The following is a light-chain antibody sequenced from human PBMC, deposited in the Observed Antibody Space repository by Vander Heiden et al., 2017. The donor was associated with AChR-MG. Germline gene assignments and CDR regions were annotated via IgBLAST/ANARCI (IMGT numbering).Light chain of an antibody. CDR3: AAWDDSLNGPVV. CDR1: NSNIGSNT. Sequence: QSVLTQPPSASGTPGQRITISCSGSNSNIGSNTVNWYQHLPGPAPKRLIYNNNLRPSGVPDRFSGSKSATSASLAISGLQSEDEADYYCAAWDDSLNGPVVFGGGTKLTVL. CDR2: NNN. V-gene: IGLV1-44*01. J-gene: IGLJ2*01.